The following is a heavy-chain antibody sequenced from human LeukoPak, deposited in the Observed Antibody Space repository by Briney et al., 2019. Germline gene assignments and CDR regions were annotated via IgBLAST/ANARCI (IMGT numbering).Heavy chain of an antibody. CDR3: ARYSLVRRSFDY. J-gene: IGHJ4*02. V-gene: IGHV3-7*01. D-gene: IGHD6-6*01. CDR1: GFTFSSYW. CDR2: IKQDGSEK. Sequence: GGSLRLSCAASGFTFSSYWMSWVRQAPGKGLEWVANIKQDGSEKYYVDSVKGRFTISRDNAKNSLYLQMNSLRAGDTAVYYCARYSLVRRSFDYWGREPWSPSPQ.